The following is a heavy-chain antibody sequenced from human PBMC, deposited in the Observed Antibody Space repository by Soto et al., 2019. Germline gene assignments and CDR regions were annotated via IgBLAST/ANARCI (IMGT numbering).Heavy chain of an antibody. CDR1: GYSFTSFW. Sequence: PGESLKISCQGFGYSFTSFWIGWVRQMPGKGLEWMGIINPVDSDTRYSPSFQGQVTISVDKSITTAYLQWSSLKASDTAMYYCVRGFFRPPSTHNFDYCALAHLVPLSS. CDR2: INPVDSDT. J-gene: IGHJ4*02. V-gene: IGHV5-51*01. CDR3: VRGFFRPPSTHNFDY. D-gene: IGHD2-21*01.